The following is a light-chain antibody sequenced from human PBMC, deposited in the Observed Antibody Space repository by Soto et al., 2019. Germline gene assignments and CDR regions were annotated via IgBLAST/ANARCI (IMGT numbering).Light chain of an antibody. CDR3: SSYTSSTTYV. CDR2: DVS. CDR1: SSDVGGYNY. V-gene: IGLV2-14*01. J-gene: IGLJ1*01. Sequence: QSVLTEPASVSGSPGQSITISCTGTSSDVGGYNYVSWYQQHPGKAPKLIIYDVSDRPSGISSRFSGSKSDNTASLTISGLQAEDEAEYYCSSYTSSTTYVFGTGTKVTLL.